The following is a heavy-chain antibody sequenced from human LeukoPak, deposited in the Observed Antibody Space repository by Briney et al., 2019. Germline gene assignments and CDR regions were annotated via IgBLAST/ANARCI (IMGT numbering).Heavy chain of an antibody. V-gene: IGHV3-23*01. D-gene: IGHD4-11*01. CDR1: GFTFSSYA. CDR2: ISGSGGST. Sequence: GGSLRLSCAASGFTFSSYAMSWVRQAPGKGLEWVSAISGSGGSTYYADSVKGRFTISRDNSKNTLYLQMNSLRAEDTAVYYCVKGYSNSNLYYFDYWGQGTLVTVSS. J-gene: IGHJ4*02. CDR3: VKGYSNSNLYYFDY.